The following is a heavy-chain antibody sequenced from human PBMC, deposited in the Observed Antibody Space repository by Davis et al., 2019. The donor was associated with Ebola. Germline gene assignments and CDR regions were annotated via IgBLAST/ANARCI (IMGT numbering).Heavy chain of an antibody. CDR2: INHSGST. D-gene: IGHD2-8*02. J-gene: IGHJ6*02. CDR1: GGSFSGYY. Sequence: MPSETLSLTCAVYGGSFSGYYWSWIRQPPGKGLEWIGEINHSGSTNYNPSLKSRVTISVDTSKNQFSLKLSSVTAADTAVYYCARDLVLYYYGMDVWGQGTTVTVSS. V-gene: IGHV4-34*01. CDR3: ARDLVLYYYGMDV.